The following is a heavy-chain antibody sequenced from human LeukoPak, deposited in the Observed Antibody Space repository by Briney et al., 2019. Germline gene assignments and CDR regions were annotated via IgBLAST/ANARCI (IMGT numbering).Heavy chain of an antibody. J-gene: IGHJ5*02. D-gene: IGHD1-26*01. CDR2: IIPILGIA. Sequence: SVKVSCKASGGTFNSYSISRLRQAPGPGLEWMGRIIPILGIANYAQKFQGRVTITADKCTSTAYMELSSLRSEDTAVYYCARDLHHWWEQQPYNWFDPWGQGTLVTVSS. CDR3: ARDLHHWWEQQPYNWFDP. V-gene: IGHV1-69*04. CDR1: GGTFNSYS.